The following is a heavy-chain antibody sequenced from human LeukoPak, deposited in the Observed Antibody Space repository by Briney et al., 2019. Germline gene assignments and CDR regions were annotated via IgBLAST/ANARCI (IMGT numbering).Heavy chain of an antibody. J-gene: IGHJ4*02. D-gene: IGHD5-18*01. Sequence: PGGSLRLSCAASGFTVSSNYMSWVRQAPGKGLEWVSLIYSGGSTYYADSVKGRFTISRDNSKNTLYLQMNSLRAEDTAVYYCARDKSEYRYAYRSDYWGQGTLVTVSS. CDR3: ARDKSEYRYAYRSDY. CDR1: GFTVSSNY. V-gene: IGHV3-66*02. CDR2: IYSGGST.